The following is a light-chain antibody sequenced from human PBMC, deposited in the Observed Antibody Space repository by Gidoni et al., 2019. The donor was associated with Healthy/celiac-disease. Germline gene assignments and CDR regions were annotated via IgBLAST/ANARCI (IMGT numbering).Light chain of an antibody. CDR2: VGTGGIVG. Sequence: QPVLTQPPSASASLGASVTLTCTLSRGYSNYKVEGYQQRPGKGPRFVMRVGTGGIVGSKGDGIPDRFSVLGSGLNRYLTIKNIQEEDESDYHCGADHGSGSNFVGFGGGTKLTVL. CDR3: GADHGSGSNFVG. CDR1: RGYSNYK. V-gene: IGLV9-49*01. J-gene: IGLJ3*02.